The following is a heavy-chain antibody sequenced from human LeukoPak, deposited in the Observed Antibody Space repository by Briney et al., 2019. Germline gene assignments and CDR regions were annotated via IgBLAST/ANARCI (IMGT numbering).Heavy chain of an antibody. CDR2: IYTSGST. CDR1: GGSISSYY. Sequence: PSETLSLTCTVSGGSISSYYWSWIRQPAGKGLEWIGRIYTSGSTNYNPSLKSRVTISVDTSKNQFSLKLSSVTAADTAVYYCAREYSGSYSTRGSLDYWGQGTLVTVSS. J-gene: IGHJ4*02. V-gene: IGHV4-4*07. D-gene: IGHD1-26*01. CDR3: AREYSGSYSTRGSLDY.